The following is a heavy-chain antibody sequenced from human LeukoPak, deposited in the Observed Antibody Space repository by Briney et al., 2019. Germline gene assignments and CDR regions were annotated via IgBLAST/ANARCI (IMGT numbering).Heavy chain of an antibody. V-gene: IGHV1-46*01. J-gene: IGHJ6*02. CDR2: INPSGGST. CDR1: GYTFTSYY. Sequence: ASVKVSCKASGYTFTSYYMHWVRQAPGQGPEWMGIINPSGGSTSYAQKFQGRVTMTRDTSTSTVYMELSSLRSEDTAVYYCARDRRIATAGYYYYGMDVWGQGTTVTVSS. CDR3: ARDRRIATAGYYYYGMDV. D-gene: IGHD6-13*01.